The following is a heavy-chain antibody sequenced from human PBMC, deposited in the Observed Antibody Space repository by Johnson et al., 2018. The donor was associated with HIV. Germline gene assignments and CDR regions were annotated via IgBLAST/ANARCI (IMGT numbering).Heavy chain of an antibody. CDR2: MSFDETNS. J-gene: IGHJ3*02. Sequence: QVQLVESGGGLVQPGRSLRLSCAASGFTFSTYAMHWVRQAPGKGLEWVAVMSFDETNSYDSDSVDVKGRFTISRDNSKNTLYLQMDSLRAEDTAVYYCARDRGGGSYNQNAFDIWGQGTMVTVSS. CDR1: GFTFSTYA. V-gene: IGHV3-30-3*01. D-gene: IGHD1-26*01. CDR3: ARDRGGGSYNQNAFDI.